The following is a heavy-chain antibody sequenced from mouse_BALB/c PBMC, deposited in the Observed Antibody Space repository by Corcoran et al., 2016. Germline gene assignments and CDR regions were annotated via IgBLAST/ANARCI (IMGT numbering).Heavy chain of an antibody. D-gene: IGHD2-1*01. CDR2: IDPANGNT. CDR1: GFNIKDTY. V-gene: IGHV14-3*02. Sequence: EVQLQQSGAELVKPGASVKLSCTASGFNIKDTYMHWVKQRSEQGLEWIGRIDPANGNTKYDPKFQGKATMTADTSSNTVYLQLSSLTSEATAVYYCGRSREGNYVVYWGQGTTLTVSS. CDR3: GRSREGNYVVY. J-gene: IGHJ2*01.